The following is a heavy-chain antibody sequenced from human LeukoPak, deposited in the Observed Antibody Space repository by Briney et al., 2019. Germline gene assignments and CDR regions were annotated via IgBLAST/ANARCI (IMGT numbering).Heavy chain of an antibody. CDR2: ISGNSGSI. CDR1: GFPLNDYA. J-gene: IGHJ4*02. V-gene: IGHV3-9*01. Sequence: GGPLSPPLPAPGFPLNDYAMPGAGQAQGKGLEWAPGISGNSGSIGYADSVKGRFTISRDNAKNSLYLQMNSLRAEDTALYYCAKAVGGYSYGYYFDYWGQGTLVTVSS. D-gene: IGHD5-18*01. CDR3: AKAVGGYSYGYYFDY.